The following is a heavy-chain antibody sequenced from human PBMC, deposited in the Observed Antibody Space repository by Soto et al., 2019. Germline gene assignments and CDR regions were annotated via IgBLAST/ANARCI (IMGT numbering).Heavy chain of an antibody. CDR2: IKQDGSEK. J-gene: IGHJ4*02. D-gene: IGHD1-26*01. CDR3: ARDMWQESYYYFDY. Sequence: GGSLRLSCAASGFTFSSYWMSWVRQAPGKGLEWVANIKQDGSEKYYVDSVKGRFTISRDNAKNSLYLQMNSLRAEDTAVYYCARDMWQESYYYFDYWGQGTLVTVSS. V-gene: IGHV3-7*01. CDR1: GFTFSSYW.